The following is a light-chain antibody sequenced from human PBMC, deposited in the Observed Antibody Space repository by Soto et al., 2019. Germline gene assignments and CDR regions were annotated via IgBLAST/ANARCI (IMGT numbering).Light chain of an antibody. V-gene: IGLV2-14*01. CDR2: DVT. J-gene: IGLJ1*01. CDR1: SSDVGGYNY. Sequence: QSALTQSASVSGSPGQSITISCTGTSSDVGGYNYVSWYQQHPVKAPKLMIYDVTNRPSGVSDRFSGSKSGNMASLTISGLQAEDEADYYCSSYTSSSTPYVFGTGTQLTVL. CDR3: SSYTSSSTPYV.